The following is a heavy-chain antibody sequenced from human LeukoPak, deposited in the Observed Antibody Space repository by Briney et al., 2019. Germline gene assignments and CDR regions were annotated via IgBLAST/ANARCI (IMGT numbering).Heavy chain of an antibody. CDR3: VKRYSSGWYSRVYYFDY. Sequence: GGSLRLSCAASGFTFSDYYMSWIRQAPGKGLEWVSYISSSSSYTNYADSVKGRFTISRDNAKNSLYLQMNSLRAEDTAVYYCVKRYSSGWYSRVYYFDYWGQGTLVTVSS. V-gene: IGHV3-11*06. CDR1: GFTFSDYY. CDR2: ISSSSSYT. D-gene: IGHD6-19*01. J-gene: IGHJ4*02.